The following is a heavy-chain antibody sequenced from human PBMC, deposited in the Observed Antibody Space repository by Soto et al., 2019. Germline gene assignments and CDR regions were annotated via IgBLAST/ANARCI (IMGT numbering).Heavy chain of an antibody. Sequence: SETLSLTCTVSGGSISSSSYYWGWIRQPPGEGLEWIGSIYHSGSTYYNPSLKSRITLSVDTSKNKFSLRLSSVTAADTAVYYCAIQSWLQWEGFYFYYWGQGALVTVSS. J-gene: IGHJ4*02. V-gene: IGHV4-39*01. CDR2: IYHSGST. CDR1: GGSISSSSYY. CDR3: AIQSWLQWEGFYFYY. D-gene: IGHD1-26*01.